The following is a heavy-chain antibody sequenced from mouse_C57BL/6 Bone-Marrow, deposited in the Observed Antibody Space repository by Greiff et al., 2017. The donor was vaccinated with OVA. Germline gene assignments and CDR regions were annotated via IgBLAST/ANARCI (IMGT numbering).Heavy chain of an antibody. Sequence: VQLQQSGAELARPGASVKLSCKASGYTFTSYGISWVKQSTGQGLEWIGEIYPRSGNTYYNEKFKGKATLTADKSSSTAYMELRSLTSEDSAVYFCARTPGYLYYYAMDYWGQGTSVTVSS. V-gene: IGHV1-81*01. CDR2: IYPRSGNT. J-gene: IGHJ4*01. D-gene: IGHD3-2*02. CDR3: ARTPGYLYYYAMDY. CDR1: GYTFTSYG.